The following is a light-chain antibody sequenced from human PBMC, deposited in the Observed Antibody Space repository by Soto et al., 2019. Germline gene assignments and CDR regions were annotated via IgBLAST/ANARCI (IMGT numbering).Light chain of an antibody. Sequence: EIVLTQSPGTLSLSPGERATLSCRARQSVSSNYLAWYQRKPGQAPRLLINGASSRATDIPNRFSGSGSGTDFTLTITRLEPEDFAVYFCQQYGGSPPTFGQGNKVEIK. CDR1: QSVSSNY. CDR2: GAS. J-gene: IGKJ1*01. V-gene: IGKV3-20*01. CDR3: QQYGGSPPT.